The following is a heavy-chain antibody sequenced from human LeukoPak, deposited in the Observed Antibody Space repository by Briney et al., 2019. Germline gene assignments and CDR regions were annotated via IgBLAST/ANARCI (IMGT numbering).Heavy chain of an antibody. CDR2: IYYSGST. CDR1: GGSISSGGYY. Sequence: SQTLSLTCTVSGGSISSGGYYWSWVRQHPGKGLEWIGYIYYSGSTYYNPSLKGRVTISVDTSKNQFSLKLSSATAADTAVYYCARDGTSGPRQYNWFDPWGQGTLVTVSS. J-gene: IGHJ5*02. CDR3: ARDGTSGPRQYNWFDP. V-gene: IGHV4-31*03. D-gene: IGHD1-1*01.